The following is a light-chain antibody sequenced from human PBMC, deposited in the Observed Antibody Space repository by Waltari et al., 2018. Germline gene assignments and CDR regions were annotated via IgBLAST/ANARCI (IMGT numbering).Light chain of an antibody. V-gene: IGKV3-11*01. J-gene: IGKJ2*01. CDR1: QRVSGY. CDR2: DAS. Sequence: EFVLTQSPANLSLSPGERVTLSCRASQRVSGYLAWYQHKPGQAPRLLIEDASNRATGVPARFSGRDSGADFTLTISSLEPEDFGVYYCQLRARWPPTFTFGQGTKLEI. CDR3: QLRARWPPTFT.